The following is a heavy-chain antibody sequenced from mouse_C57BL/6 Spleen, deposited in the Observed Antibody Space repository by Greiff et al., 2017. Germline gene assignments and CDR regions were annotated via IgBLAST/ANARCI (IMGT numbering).Heavy chain of an antibody. Sequence: VKLMESGAELVKPGASVKISCKASGYAFSSYWMNWVRQRPGKGLEWIGQICPGGGDINYNGTLKGTATLSTDKSSSTAYMQLSSLTSEDSAVYFCARRENYYGSSSYWYMEVWGTGTTVTVSS. V-gene: IGHV1-80*01. CDR3: ARRENYYGSSSYWYMEV. D-gene: IGHD1-1*01. J-gene: IGHJ1*03. CDR2: ICPGGGDI. CDR1: GYAFSSYW.